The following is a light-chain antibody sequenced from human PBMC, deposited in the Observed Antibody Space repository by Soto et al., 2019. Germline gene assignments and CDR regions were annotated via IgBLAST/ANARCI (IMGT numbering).Light chain of an antibody. Sequence: EIVMTQSPATLSVSPGERATLSCRASQSVSSNLAWYQQKPGQAPRLLIYGASTRATGIPARFSGSGSGTEFTLTISSLQSEDFAVYYCQQYNNWLQITFGQGTRLE. CDR3: QQYNNWLQIT. CDR2: GAS. V-gene: IGKV3-15*01. CDR1: QSVSSN. J-gene: IGKJ5*01.